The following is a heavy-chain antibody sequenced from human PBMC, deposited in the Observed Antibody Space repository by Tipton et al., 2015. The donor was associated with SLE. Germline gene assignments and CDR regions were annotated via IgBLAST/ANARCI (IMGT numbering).Heavy chain of an antibody. V-gene: IGHV4-39*07. CDR3: ARLIDARLPFDY. J-gene: IGHJ4*02. D-gene: IGHD6-6*01. CDR1: GGSISSSSYY. CDR2: IYYSGST. Sequence: TLSLTCTVSGGSISSSSYYWGWIRQPPGKGLEWIGSIYYSGSTYYNPSLKSRVTISVDTSKKQFSLNLSSVTAADTAVYYCARLIDARLPFDYWGQGTLVTGSS.